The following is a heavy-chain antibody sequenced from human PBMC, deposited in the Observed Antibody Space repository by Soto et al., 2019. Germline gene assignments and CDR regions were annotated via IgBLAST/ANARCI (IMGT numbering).Heavy chain of an antibody. CDR2: ISGSGGST. J-gene: IGHJ4*02. CDR3: AKEEAYNWNPWDRNALDY. D-gene: IGHD1-1*01. V-gene: IGHV3-23*01. CDR1: GFTFSSYA. Sequence: LRLSCAASGFTFSSYAMSWVRQAPGKGLEWVSAISGSGGSTYYADSVKGRFTISRDNSKNMLYLQMNSLRAEDTAVYYCAKEEAYNWNPWDRNALDYWGQGTLVTVSS.